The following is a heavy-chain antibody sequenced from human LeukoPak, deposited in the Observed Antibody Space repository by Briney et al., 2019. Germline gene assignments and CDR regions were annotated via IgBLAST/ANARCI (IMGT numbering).Heavy chain of an antibody. CDR1: GDSFSSVTDY. CDR3: ASFDYGGKGGDY. CDR2: GDYSGGT. D-gene: IGHD4-23*01. J-gene: IGHJ4*02. Sequence: SETLSLTCTVSGDSFSSVTDYWAWIRQPPGKGLEWIASGDYSGGTYYNPSLESRVAISADMSKNQFSLKLTSVTGADTAVYYCASFDYGGKGGDYWGQGTLVTVSS. V-gene: IGHV4-39*07.